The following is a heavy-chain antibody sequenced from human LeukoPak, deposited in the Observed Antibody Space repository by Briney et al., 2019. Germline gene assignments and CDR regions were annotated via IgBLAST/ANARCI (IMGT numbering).Heavy chain of an antibody. D-gene: IGHD6-25*01. Sequence: SETLSLTCAVYGGSFSGYYWSWIRQPPGKGLEWIGEINHSGSTNYNPSLKSRVTISVDTSKNQFSLKLSSVTAADTAVYYCASHSSGAFDYWGQGTLVIVSS. CDR3: ASHSSGAFDY. V-gene: IGHV4-34*01. J-gene: IGHJ4*02. CDR2: INHSGST. CDR1: GGSFSGYY.